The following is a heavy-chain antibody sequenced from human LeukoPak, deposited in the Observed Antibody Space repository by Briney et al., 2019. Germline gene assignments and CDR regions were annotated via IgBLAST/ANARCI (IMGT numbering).Heavy chain of an antibody. CDR1: GFTFSSYA. CDR2: ISGSGGST. D-gene: IGHD3-3*01. V-gene: IGHV3-23*01. J-gene: IGHJ4*02. Sequence: GGSLRLSCAASGFTFSSYAMSWVRQAPGKGLEWVSAISGSGGSTYYADSVKGRFTISRDNSKNTLYLQTNSLRAEDTAVYYCAKGITIFGVVQGWDYWGQGTLVTVSS. CDR3: AKGITIFGVVQGWDY.